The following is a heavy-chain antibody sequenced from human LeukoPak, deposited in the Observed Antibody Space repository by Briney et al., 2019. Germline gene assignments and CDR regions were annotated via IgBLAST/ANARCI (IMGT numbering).Heavy chain of an antibody. Sequence: SETLSLTCAVYGGSFSGYYWSWIRQPPGKGLEWIGEINHSGSTNYNPSLKSRITISVDTSKNQFSLKLSSVTAADTAVYYCARGTVTYPAGYFQHWGQGTLVTVSS. J-gene: IGHJ1*01. CDR1: GGSFSGYY. CDR2: INHSGST. D-gene: IGHD4-17*01. CDR3: ARGTVTYPAGYFQH. V-gene: IGHV4-34*01.